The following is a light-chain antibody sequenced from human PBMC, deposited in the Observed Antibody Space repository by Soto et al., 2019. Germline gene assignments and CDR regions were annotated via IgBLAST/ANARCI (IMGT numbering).Light chain of an antibody. J-gene: IGLJ2*01. CDR3: GSWGSSLSALL. Sequence: QSVLTQPSSVSGTPGQRVTISCSGSSSNVGYNYVGWYQQLPGTAPKLLIYNNNKRPSGVPDRFSGSKSGTSASLVISGLQPEDEADYYCGSWGSSLSALLFGAGTKLTVL. CDR1: SSNVGYNY. CDR2: NNN. V-gene: IGLV1-47*02.